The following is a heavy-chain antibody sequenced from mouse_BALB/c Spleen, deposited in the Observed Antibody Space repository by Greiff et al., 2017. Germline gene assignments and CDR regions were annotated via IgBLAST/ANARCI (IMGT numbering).Heavy chain of an antibody. D-gene: IGHD1-1*01. CDR2: INPSTGYT. Sequence: VQLQQSGAELAKPGASVKMSCKASGYTFTSYWMHWVKQRPGQGLEWIGYINPSTGYTEYNHKFKDKATLTADKSSSTAYMQLSSLTSEDSAVYYCARRYGTTVDDYWGQGTTLTVSS. V-gene: IGHV1-7*01. CDR3: ARRYGTTVDDY. CDR1: GYTFTSYW. J-gene: IGHJ2*01.